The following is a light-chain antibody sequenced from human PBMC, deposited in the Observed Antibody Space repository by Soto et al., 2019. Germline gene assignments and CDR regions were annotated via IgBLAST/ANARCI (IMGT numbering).Light chain of an antibody. CDR1: QSISSW. V-gene: IGKV1-5*03. CDR3: QQYNSYSWT. Sequence: DIQMTQSPSTLSASVGDRVTITCRASQSISSWLAWYQQKPGKAPKLLIYKASSLESGVPSRFSGIGSGTEFTLTISRLQPDDFATYYCQQYNSYSWTFGQGTKLDIK. CDR2: KAS. J-gene: IGKJ1*01.